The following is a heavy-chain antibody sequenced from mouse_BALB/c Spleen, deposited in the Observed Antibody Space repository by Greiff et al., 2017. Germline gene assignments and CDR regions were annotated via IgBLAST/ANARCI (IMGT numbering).Heavy chain of an antibody. CDR3: ARSGYRYDEMDY. CDR1: GYAFTNYL. V-gene: IGHV1-54*01. J-gene: IGHJ4*01. Sequence: VQLQQSGAELVRPGTSVKVSCKASGYAFTNYLIEWVKQRPGQGLEWIGVINPGSGGTNYNEKFKGKATLTADKSSSTAYMQLSSLTSDDSAVYFCARSGYRYDEMDYWGQGTSVTVSS. CDR2: INPGSGGT. D-gene: IGHD2-14*01.